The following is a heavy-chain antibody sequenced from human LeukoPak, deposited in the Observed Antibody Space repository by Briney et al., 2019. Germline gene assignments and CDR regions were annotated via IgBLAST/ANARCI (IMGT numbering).Heavy chain of an antibody. Sequence: SETLSLTCTVSGGSINSYYWSWIRQPPGKGLEWIGYIHYSGSTNYNPSLKGRVTMSVDTSKNQFSLNLSSVTAADTAVYYCARDSVSYYFDYWGQGTLVTVSS. V-gene: IGHV4-59*01. D-gene: IGHD3-10*01. CDR2: IHYSGST. CDR3: ARDSVSYYFDY. J-gene: IGHJ4*02. CDR1: GGSINSYY.